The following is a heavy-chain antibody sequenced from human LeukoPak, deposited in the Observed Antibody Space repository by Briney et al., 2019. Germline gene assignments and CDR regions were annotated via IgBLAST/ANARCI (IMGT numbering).Heavy chain of an antibody. CDR2: INSDGSAT. CDR1: GFPFSSYW. Sequence: GGSLRLSCAASGFPFSSYWMRWVRQVPGKGLLWVSRINSDGSATIYADSVRGRFTISRDNAKNTLYLQMSGLRVDDTAVYHCASDSPYYGMDVWGQGTTVTVSS. V-gene: IGHV3-74*01. J-gene: IGHJ6*02. CDR3: ASDSPYYGMDV.